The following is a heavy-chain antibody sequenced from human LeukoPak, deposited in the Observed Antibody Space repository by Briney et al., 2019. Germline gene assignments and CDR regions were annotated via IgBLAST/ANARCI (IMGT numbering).Heavy chain of an antibody. V-gene: IGHV1-2*02. CDR2: INPNSGGT. CDR1: GYTFTGYY. D-gene: IGHD2-15*01. Sequence: ASVKVSCKASGYTFTGYYMHWVRQAPGQGLEWMGWINPNSGGTNYAQKFQGRVTMTRDTSISTAYMELSRLRSDDTAVYYCARRTNDCSGGSCYSTWFDPWGQGTLVTVS. J-gene: IGHJ5*02. CDR3: ARRTNDCSGGSCYSTWFDP.